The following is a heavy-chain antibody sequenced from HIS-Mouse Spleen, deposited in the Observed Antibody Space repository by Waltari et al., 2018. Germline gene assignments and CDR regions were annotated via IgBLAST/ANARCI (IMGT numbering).Heavy chain of an antibody. J-gene: IGHJ4*02. Sequence: QVQLQESGPGLVKPSETLSLTCTVSGGSISSYYWSWIRQPPGKGLEWIGYIYSSGSTNYNPSLKSRVTISVDTSKNQFSLKLSSVTAADTAVYYCARRSRSFDYWGQGTLVTVSS. CDR3: ARRSRSFDY. CDR2: IYSSGST. V-gene: IGHV4-59*08. D-gene: IGHD2-2*01. CDR1: GGSISSYY.